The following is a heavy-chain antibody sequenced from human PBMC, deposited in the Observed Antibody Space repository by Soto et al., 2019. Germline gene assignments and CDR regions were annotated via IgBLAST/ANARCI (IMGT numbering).Heavy chain of an antibody. Sequence: SETLSLTCAVYGGSFSGYYWSWIRQPPGKGLEWIGEINHCGSTNYNPSLKSRVTISVDTSKNQFSLKLSSVTAADTAVYYCALFNSSGYSVDYWGQGTLVTVSS. V-gene: IGHV4-34*01. D-gene: IGHD3-22*01. CDR2: INHCGST. CDR3: ALFNSSGYSVDY. CDR1: GGSFSGYY. J-gene: IGHJ4*02.